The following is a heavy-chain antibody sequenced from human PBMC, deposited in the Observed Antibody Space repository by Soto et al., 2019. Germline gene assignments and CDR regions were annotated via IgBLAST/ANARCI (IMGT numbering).Heavy chain of an antibody. CDR1: GFPCSSYG. V-gene: IGHV3-30*18. J-gene: IGHJ6*02. CDR3: AKDLAVAGPGHYYYGMDV. CDR2: ISYDGSNK. Sequence: ASGFPCSSYGMHWVRQAPGKGLEWVAVISYDGSNKYYADSVKGRFTISRDNSKNTLYLQMNSLRAEDTDVYYCAKDLAVAGPGHYYYGMDVWGQGTTVTVSS. D-gene: IGHD6-19*01.